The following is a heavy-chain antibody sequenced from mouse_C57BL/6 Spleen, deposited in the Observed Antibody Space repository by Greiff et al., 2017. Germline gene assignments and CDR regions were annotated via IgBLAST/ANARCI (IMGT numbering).Heavy chain of an antibody. D-gene: IGHD2-1*01. Sequence: QVQLQQPGAELVRPGTSVKLSCKASGYTFTSYWMHWVKQRPGQGLEWIGVIDPSDSYTNYNQKFKGKATLTLDTSSSTAYMQLSILTSEDSAVYYCARGAVYYGNYGFDYWVQGTTLTVSS. CDR1: GYTFTSYW. V-gene: IGHV1-59*01. CDR3: ARGAVYYGNYGFDY. CDR2: IDPSDSYT. J-gene: IGHJ2*01.